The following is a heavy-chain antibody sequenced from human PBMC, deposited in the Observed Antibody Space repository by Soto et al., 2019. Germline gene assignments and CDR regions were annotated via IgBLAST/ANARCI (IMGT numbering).Heavy chain of an antibody. J-gene: IGHJ4*02. V-gene: IGHV1-69*02. CDR2: IIPILGIA. Sequence: GASVKVSCKASGGTFSSYTISWVRQAPGQGLECMGRIIPILGIANYAQKFQGRVTITADKSTSTAYMELSSLRSEDTAVYYCSVSTYGSVLPPAYYFDYWGQGTLVTVSS. D-gene: IGHD3-10*01. CDR1: GGTFSSYT. CDR3: SVSTYGSVLPPAYYFDY.